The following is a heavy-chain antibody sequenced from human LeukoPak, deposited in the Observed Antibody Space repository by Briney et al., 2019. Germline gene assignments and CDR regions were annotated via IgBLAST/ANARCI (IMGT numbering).Heavy chain of an antibody. CDR1: VDSFSDHY. Sequence: SETLSLTCAVYVDSFSDHYWTWIRQPPGKGLEWIGEIHHSGSTNYRLSLKSRVSISVDRSKNQFSLKLTSVTAADTAVYYCARSPATSWSNFDYWGQGPWSPSPQ. CDR2: IHHSGST. CDR3: ARSPATSWSNFDY. J-gene: IGHJ4*02. D-gene: IGHD2-2*01. V-gene: IGHV4-34*01.